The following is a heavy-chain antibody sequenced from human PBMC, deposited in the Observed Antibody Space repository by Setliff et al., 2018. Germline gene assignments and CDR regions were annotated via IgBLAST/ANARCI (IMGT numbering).Heavy chain of an antibody. CDR1: GYTFTSYA. Sequence: ASVKVSCKASGYTFTSYAMNWVRQAPGQGLEWMGWINTNTGNPTYAQGFTGRFVFSLDTSVSTAYLQISSLKTEDTAVYYCARAITFGGVIVHAEYFQYWGRGTLVTVSS. D-gene: IGHD3-16*02. J-gene: IGHJ1*01. CDR3: ARAITFGGVIVHAEYFQY. CDR2: INTNTGNP. V-gene: IGHV7-4-1*02.